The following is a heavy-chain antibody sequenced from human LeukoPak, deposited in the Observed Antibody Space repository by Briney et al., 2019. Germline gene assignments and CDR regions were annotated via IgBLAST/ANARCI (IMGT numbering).Heavy chain of an antibody. J-gene: IGHJ4*02. Sequence: SETLSLTCTVSGGSIFSSNSYWSWIRQPPGKGLEWIGEINHSGSTNYNPSLKSRVTISVDTSKNQFSLKLSSVTAADTAVYYCARVGFYPGYCSGGSCYVRGAYYFDYWGQETLVTVSS. CDR1: GGSIFSSNSY. CDR2: INHSGST. V-gene: IGHV4-39*07. CDR3: ARVGFYPGYCSGGSCYVRGAYYFDY. D-gene: IGHD2-15*01.